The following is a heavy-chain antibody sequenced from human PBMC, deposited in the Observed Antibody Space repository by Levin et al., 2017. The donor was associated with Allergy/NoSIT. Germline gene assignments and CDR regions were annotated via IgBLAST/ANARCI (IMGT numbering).Heavy chain of an antibody. D-gene: IGHD3-9*01. CDR3: ARDGGDFDWYNPPHDAFDI. CDR1: GFTFSSYS. V-gene: IGHV3-21*01. Sequence: GGSLRLSCAASGFTFSSYSMNWVRQAPGKGLEWVSSISSSSSYIYYADSVKGRFTISRDNAKNSLYLQMNSLRAEDTAVYYCARDGGDFDWYNPPHDAFDIWGQGTMVTVSS. CDR2: ISSSSSYI. J-gene: IGHJ3*02.